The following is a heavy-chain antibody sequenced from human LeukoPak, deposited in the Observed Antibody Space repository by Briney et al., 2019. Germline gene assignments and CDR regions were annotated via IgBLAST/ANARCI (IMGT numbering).Heavy chain of an antibody. CDR1: GGSISSYY. CDR2: IYYSGST. D-gene: IGHD3-10*01. Sequence: PSETLSLTCTVSGGSISSYYWSWIRRPPGKGLEWIGYIYYSGSTNYNPSLKSRVTISVDTSKHQFSLKLSSVTAADTAVYYCARRKFSRFGESPIEYWGQGTLVTVSS. CDR3: ARRKFSRFGESPIEY. J-gene: IGHJ4*02. V-gene: IGHV4-59*08.